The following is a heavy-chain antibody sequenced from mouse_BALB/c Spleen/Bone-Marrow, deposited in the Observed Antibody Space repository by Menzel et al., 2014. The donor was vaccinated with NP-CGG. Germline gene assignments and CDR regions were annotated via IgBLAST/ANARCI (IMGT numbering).Heavy chain of an antibody. V-gene: IGHV1S41*01. CDR1: GYTFTSYW. CDR3: ARFPIYYGNYGAMDY. Sequence: DLVKPGASVKLSCKASGYTFTSYWINWIKPRPGQGLEWIGRTAPGRGSTYYNEMFKGKATLTVDTSSSTAYIQFSSLSSEDSAVYFCARFPIYYGNYGAMDYWGQGTSVTGSS. J-gene: IGHJ4*01. D-gene: IGHD2-1*01. CDR2: TAPGRGST.